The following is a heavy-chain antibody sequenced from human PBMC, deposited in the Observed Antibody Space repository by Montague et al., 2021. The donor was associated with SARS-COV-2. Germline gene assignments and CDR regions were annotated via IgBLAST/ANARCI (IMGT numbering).Heavy chain of an antibody. J-gene: IGHJ6*02. CDR3: ASGIYPSGSYYNRYYYGLNI. CDR1: GGSLSGYY. CDR2: INHSANT. V-gene: IGHV4-34*01. D-gene: IGHD3-10*01. Sequence: SETLSLTCAVHGGSLSGYYWSWIRQPPEKGLEWIGEINHSANTKYNPSLKSPVTISIDTSKNQFPLKMTSVTAADTATYYCASGIYPSGSYYNRYYYGLNIWGPGTTVIVSS.